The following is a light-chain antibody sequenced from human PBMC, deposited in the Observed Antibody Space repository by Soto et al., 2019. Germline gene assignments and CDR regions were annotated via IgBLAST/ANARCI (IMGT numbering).Light chain of an antibody. CDR2: DAS. J-gene: IGKJ1*01. CDR1: QSVSSSY. Sequence: ENVLTQSPGTLSLSPGERATLSCRASQSVSSSYLAWYQQKPGEAPRLLIIDASSRATGIPDRFIGSGSGTAFTFTISRLEPEDFAVYFCHQYDSSPRTFGRGTKVEIK. CDR3: HQYDSSPRT. V-gene: IGKV3-20*01.